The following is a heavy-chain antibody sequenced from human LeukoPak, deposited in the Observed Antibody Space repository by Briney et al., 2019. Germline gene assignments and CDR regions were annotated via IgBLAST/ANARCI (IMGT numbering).Heavy chain of an antibody. D-gene: IGHD3-10*01. CDR2: ISYDGSSK. CDR1: GFTFSSYG. J-gene: IGHJ6*02. Sequence: GGSLRLPCAASGFTFSSYGMHWVRQAPGKGLEWVAVISYDGSSKYYADSVKGRFTISRDNSKNTLYLQMNSLRAEDTAVYYCASQGGLLWFGELSGGMDVWGQGTMVTVSS. CDR3: ASQGGLLWFGELSGGMDV. V-gene: IGHV3-30*03.